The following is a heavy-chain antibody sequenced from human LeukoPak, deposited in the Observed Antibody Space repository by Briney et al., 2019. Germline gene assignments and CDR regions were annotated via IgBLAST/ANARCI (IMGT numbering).Heavy chain of an antibody. CDR2: INHNVST. CDR1: GGSFSGYY. Sequence: PSETLSLTCAVYGGSFSGYYWNWIRQPPGKGREWIGEINHNVSTNYNSSLKSRVIRSVDTSKNQFPLKRSSVTAADTAVYYCTRLVQLYYGYNLLGQDYWGQRTLVTVSS. CDR3: TRLVQLYYGYNLLGQDY. V-gene: IGHV4-34*01. J-gene: IGHJ4*02. D-gene: IGHD5-24*01.